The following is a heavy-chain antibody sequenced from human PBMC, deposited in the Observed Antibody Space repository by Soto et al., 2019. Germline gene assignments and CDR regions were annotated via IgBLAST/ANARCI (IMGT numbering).Heavy chain of an antibody. Sequence: GGSLRLSCAASGFTFSSYAMSWVRQAPGKGLEWVSAISGSGGSTYYADSVKGRFTISRDNSKNTLYLQMNSLRAEDTAVYCCAKDPAARHRNVNGFDPWGQGTLVTVSS. CDR1: GFTFSSYA. CDR3: AKDPAARHRNVNGFDP. CDR2: ISGSGGST. D-gene: IGHD6-13*01. J-gene: IGHJ5*02. V-gene: IGHV3-23*01.